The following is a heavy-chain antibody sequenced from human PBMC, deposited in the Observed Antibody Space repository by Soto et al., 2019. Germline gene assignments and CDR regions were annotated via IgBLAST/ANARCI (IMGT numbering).Heavy chain of an antibody. D-gene: IGHD3-3*01. CDR3: ARPYYDFWSGYYPHRYRYNWFDP. J-gene: IGHJ5*02. V-gene: IGHV1-18*01. CDR2: ISAYNGNT. CDR1: GYTFTSYG. Sequence: ASVKVSCKASGYTFTSYGISWVRQAPGQGLEWMGWISAYNGNTNYAQKLQGRVTMTTDTSTSTAYMELRSLRSDDTAVYYCARPYYDFWSGYYPHRYRYNWFDPWGQGTLVTVSS.